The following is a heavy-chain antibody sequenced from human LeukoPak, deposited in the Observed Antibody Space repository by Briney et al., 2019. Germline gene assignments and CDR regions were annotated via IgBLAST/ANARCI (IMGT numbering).Heavy chain of an antibody. V-gene: IGHV6-1*01. CDR3: ARGAVAHFDY. J-gene: IGHJ4*02. Sequence: SQTLSLTCAISGDSVSSNSAAWNWIRQSPSRGLEWLGRTYYRSKWYTDYAVSVKSRISINSDTSKNQFSLQLNSVIPEDTAVYYCARGAVAHFDYWGQGTLVTVSS. D-gene: IGHD6-19*01. CDR2: TYYRSKWYT. CDR1: GDSVSSNSAA.